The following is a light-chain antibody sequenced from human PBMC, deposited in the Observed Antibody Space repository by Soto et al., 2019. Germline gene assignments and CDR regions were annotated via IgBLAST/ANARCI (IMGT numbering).Light chain of an antibody. CDR3: RHHNSLPIT. V-gene: IGKV1-33*01. CDR2: DAS. Sequence: EIQMTPSPSSLSSSLGDRVTITCQASPVTRFYLNWYQHKTGRAPKLLIYDASQLETEVPSKYGGSGSGTDFTSTINNVQAQVIGTYYCRHHNSLPITFGQGTRLQVK. J-gene: IGKJ5*01. CDR1: PVTRFY.